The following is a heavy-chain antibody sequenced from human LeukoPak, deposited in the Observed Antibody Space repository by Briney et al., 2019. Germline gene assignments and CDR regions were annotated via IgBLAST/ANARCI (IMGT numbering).Heavy chain of an antibody. J-gene: IGHJ5*02. Sequence: GSLRLSCAASGFTFSSYAMHWVRQAPGKGLEWVAVISYDGSNKYYADSVKGRFTISRDNSKNTLYLQMNSLRAEDTAVYYCARDAGQMTTQNHWGQGTLVTVSS. D-gene: IGHD4-11*01. CDR2: ISYDGSNK. V-gene: IGHV3-30*04. CDR1: GFTFSSYA. CDR3: ARDAGQMTTQNH.